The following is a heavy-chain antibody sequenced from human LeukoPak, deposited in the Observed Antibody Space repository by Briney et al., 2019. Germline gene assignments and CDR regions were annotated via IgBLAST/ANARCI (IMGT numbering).Heavy chain of an antibody. V-gene: IGHV1-8*01. CDR2: MNPNSGNT. Sequence: GASVKVSCKASGYTFTSYDINWVRQATGQGLEWMGWMNPNSGNTGYAQKFQGRVTMTRNTSISTAYMELSSLRSEDTAVYYCARGHIDSSGYCLDYWGQGTLVTVSS. CDR3: ARGHIDSSGYCLDY. CDR1: GYTFTSYD. D-gene: IGHD3-22*01. J-gene: IGHJ4*02.